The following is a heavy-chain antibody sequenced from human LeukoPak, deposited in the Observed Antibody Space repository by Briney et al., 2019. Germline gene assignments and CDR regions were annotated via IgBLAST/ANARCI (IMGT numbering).Heavy chain of an antibody. Sequence: WGSLRLSCAASGFTFSRYWMSWVRQAPGKGLEWVANIKQDGSEKYYVDSVKGRFTISRDNAKNSLYLQMNSLRAEDTALYYCARARDDHNSGPFDSWGQGTLATVSS. V-gene: IGHV3-7*01. CDR1: GFTFSRYW. CDR3: ARARDDHNSGPFDS. D-gene: IGHD5-24*01. CDR2: IKQDGSEK. J-gene: IGHJ4*02.